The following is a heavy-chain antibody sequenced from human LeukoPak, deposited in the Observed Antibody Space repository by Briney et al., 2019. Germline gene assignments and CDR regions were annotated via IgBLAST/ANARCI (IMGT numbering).Heavy chain of an antibody. CDR2: ISGSGGST. CDR1: GFTFSSYA. J-gene: IGHJ6*03. Sequence: PGGSLRLSCAASGFTFSSYAMSWVRQAPGKGLEWVSAISGSGGSTYYADSVKGRFTISRDNSKNTLYLQMNSLRAEDTAVYYCAKRKRTYYYDSSGLGYMGVWAKGPRSPSP. D-gene: IGHD3-22*01. CDR3: AKRKRTYYYDSSGLGYMGV. V-gene: IGHV3-23*01.